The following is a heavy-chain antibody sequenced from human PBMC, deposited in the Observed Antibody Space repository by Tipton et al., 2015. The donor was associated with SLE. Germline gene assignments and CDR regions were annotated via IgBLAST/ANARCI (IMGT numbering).Heavy chain of an antibody. V-gene: IGHV4-59*08. CDR1: GGSISSNY. Sequence: TLSLTCSVSGGSISSNYWIWIRQPPGKGLEWIGYISDGGGTNYNPSLKSRVTISVDPAKNQFSLKLTSVTAADTAVYYCARGMVTWRGAILGVDVWGQVTTVNVSS. CDR2: ISDGGGT. D-gene: IGHD2-21*02. CDR3: ARGMVTWRGAILGVDV. J-gene: IGHJ6*02.